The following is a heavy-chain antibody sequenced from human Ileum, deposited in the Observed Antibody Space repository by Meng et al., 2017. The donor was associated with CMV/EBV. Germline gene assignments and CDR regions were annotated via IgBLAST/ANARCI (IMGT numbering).Heavy chain of an antibody. V-gene: IGHV3-30*19. CDR1: FSDYG. CDR3: ARDLSNYYGSGTYHRFDP. CDR2: ISYDENNK. J-gene: IGHJ5*02. D-gene: IGHD3-10*01. Sequence: FSDYGMHWVRQAPGKGLEWVAVISYDENNKYYADSVKGRFTISRDNSKNTLYLQMNSLRAEDTAVYYCARDLSNYYGSGTYHRFDPWGQGTLVTVSS.